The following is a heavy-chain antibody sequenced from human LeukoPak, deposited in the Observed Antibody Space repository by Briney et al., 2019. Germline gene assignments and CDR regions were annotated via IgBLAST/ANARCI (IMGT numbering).Heavy chain of an antibody. CDR1: GASISSHY. D-gene: IGHD3-22*01. J-gene: IGHJ5*02. CDR3: ARFCNYYDSSGYYYGFDP. Sequence: PSETLSLTCTVSGASISSHYWSWIRQPPGKGLEWIGDFCYSGSTNYNPSLKSRVTISVDTSKNQFSLKLSSVTAADTAVYYCARFCNYYDSSGYYYGFDPWGQGTLVTVSS. V-gene: IGHV4-59*11. CDR2: FCYSGST.